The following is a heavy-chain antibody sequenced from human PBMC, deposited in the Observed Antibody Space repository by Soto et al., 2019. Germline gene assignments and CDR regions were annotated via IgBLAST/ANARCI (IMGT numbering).Heavy chain of an antibody. Sequence: EVQLVESGGGLVQPGGSLRLSCAASGFTLSSYWMHWVRQDPGKGLVWVSRINRDGGTTTYADSVKGRFTVSRDNAKNTLYLQMNSLRAEDTAVYYCARVKGRSMVYGGYNWFDPWGQGTLVTVSS. J-gene: IGHJ5*02. CDR3: ARVKGRSMVYGGYNWFDP. CDR1: GFTLSSYW. D-gene: IGHD2-8*01. V-gene: IGHV3-74*01. CDR2: INRDGGTT.